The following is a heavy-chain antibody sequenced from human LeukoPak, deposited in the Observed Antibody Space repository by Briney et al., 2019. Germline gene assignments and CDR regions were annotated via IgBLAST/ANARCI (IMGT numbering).Heavy chain of an antibody. CDR1: GDSVSSNSAA. J-gene: IGHJ4*02. Sequence: SQTLSLTCAISGDSVSSNSAAWNWIRQSPSRGLEWLGRTYYRSKWYNDYAVSVKSRVTINPDTSKNQFSLQLNSVTPEDTAVYYCARDLLPWRQWLFDYWGQGTLVTVSS. CDR3: ARDLLPWRQWLFDY. V-gene: IGHV6-1*01. CDR2: TYYRSKWYN. D-gene: IGHD6-19*01.